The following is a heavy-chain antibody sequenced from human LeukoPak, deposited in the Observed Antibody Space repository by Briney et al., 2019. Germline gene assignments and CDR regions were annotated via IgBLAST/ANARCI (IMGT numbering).Heavy chain of an antibody. Sequence: SETLSLTCTVSGGSISNSIYYWGWIRQPPGKGLEWIGSIYYSGSTYYNPSLKSRVTISVDTSKNQFSLKLSSVTAADTAVYYCAGHGPAAHQTHTFDYWGQGTLVTVSS. V-gene: IGHV4-39*01. J-gene: IGHJ4*02. CDR3: AGHGPAAHQTHTFDY. CDR2: IYYSGST. D-gene: IGHD2-2*01. CDR1: GGSISNSIYY.